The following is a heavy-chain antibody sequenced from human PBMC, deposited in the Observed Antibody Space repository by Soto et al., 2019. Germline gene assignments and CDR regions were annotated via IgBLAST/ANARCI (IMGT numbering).Heavy chain of an antibody. D-gene: IGHD4-17*01. CDR2: IYYSGST. CDR3: ARAVTVGSNFDY. J-gene: IGHJ4*02. Sequence: QVQLQESGPGLVKPSQTLSLTCTVSGGSIRGSGYYWSWIRQHPGKDLEWIGYIYYSGSTYYNPSLRSRVTISVDTSKNQFSLKLSSVTAADTAVYYCARAVTVGSNFDYWGQGTLVAVSS. V-gene: IGHV4-31*03. CDR1: GGSIRGSGYY.